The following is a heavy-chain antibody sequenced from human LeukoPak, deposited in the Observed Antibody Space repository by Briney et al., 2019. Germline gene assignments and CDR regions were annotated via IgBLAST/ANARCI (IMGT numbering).Heavy chain of an antibody. CDR1: GGSISSYY. CDR3: ARDKRVGSSFQGFDP. V-gene: IGHV4-59*01. CDR2: IYYSGST. J-gene: IGHJ5*02. D-gene: IGHD6-13*01. Sequence: SETLSLTCTVSGGSISSYYWSWIRQPPGKGLERIGYIYYSGSTNYNPSLKSRVTISVDTSKNQFSLKLSSVTAADTAVYYCARDKRVGSSFQGFDPWGQGTLVTVSS.